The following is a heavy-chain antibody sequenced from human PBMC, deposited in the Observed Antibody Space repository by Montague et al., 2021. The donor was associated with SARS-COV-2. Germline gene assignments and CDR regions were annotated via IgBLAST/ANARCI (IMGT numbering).Heavy chain of an antibody. J-gene: IGHJ4*02. CDR2: IRTTGHT. CDR1: GASISTGIYY. V-gene: IGHV4-61*02. D-gene: IGHD3-10*01. CDR3: ARFGSGTLEFDL. Sequence: TLSLTCTVSGASISTGIYYWSWIRQPAGKGLEWIGRIRTTGHTDYXSSPESRVFMSVDTSTNQFSLSLTSVTAADTAVYFCARFGSGTLEFDLWGQGTLVTVSS.